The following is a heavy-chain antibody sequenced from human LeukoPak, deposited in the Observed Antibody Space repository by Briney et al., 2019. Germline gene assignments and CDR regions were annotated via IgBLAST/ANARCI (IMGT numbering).Heavy chain of an antibody. V-gene: IGHV3-21*01. CDR1: GFTFSGHN. J-gene: IGHJ4*02. D-gene: IGHD3-10*01. CDR3: ARDAITMVRGVFGY. CDR2: ISSSSSYI. Sequence: GGSLRLSCAASGFTFSGHNMNWVRQAPGKGLEWVSSISSSSSYIYYADSVKGRLTISRDNAKNSLYLQMNSLRAEDTAIYYCARDAITMVRGVFGYWGQGTLVTVSS.